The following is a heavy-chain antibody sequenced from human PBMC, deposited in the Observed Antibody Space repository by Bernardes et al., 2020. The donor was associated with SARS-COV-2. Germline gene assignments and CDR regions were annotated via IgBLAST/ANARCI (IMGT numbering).Heavy chain of an antibody. CDR2: INSDGSST. CDR3: ARTGGLDY. CDR1: GFTFSNYW. V-gene: IGHV3-74*01. D-gene: IGHD2-15*01. J-gene: IGHJ4*02. Sequence: GGSLRLSCAASGFTFSNYWLYWVRQTPGKGLAWVSRINSDGSSTDYADSVKGRFTISRDNAKNTVYLQMNSLIAEDTAVYYCARTGGLDYWGQGTLVTVSS.